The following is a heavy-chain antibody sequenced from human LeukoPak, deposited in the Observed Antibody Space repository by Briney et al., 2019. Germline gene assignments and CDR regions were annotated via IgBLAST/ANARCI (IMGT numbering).Heavy chain of an antibody. CDR3: ARGYCSGGSCYWTGDYFDY. J-gene: IGHJ4*02. D-gene: IGHD2-15*01. Sequence: SVKVSCKASGGTFSSYAISWVRQAPGQGLEWMGKIIPILGIANHAQKFQGRVTITADKSTSTAYMELSSLRSEDTAVYYYARGYCSGGSCYWTGDYFDYWGQGTLVTVSS. CDR1: GGTFSSYA. CDR2: IIPILGIA. V-gene: IGHV1-69*04.